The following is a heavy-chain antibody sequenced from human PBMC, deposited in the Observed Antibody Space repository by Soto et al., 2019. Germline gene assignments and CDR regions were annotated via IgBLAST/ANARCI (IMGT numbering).Heavy chain of an antibody. V-gene: IGHV4-30-4*01. CDR2: IYYSGST. CDR1: GGSISSGDYY. Sequence: QVQLQESGPGLVKPSQTLSLTCTVSGGSISSGDYYWSWIRQPPGKGLEWIGYIYYSGSTYYNPSSKSRRTISVDTSKNQFSLNLSSVTAADTAVYYCARERPDGCKLVPWGQGTLVTVSS. CDR3: ARERPDGCKLVP. D-gene: IGHD6-19*01. J-gene: IGHJ5*02.